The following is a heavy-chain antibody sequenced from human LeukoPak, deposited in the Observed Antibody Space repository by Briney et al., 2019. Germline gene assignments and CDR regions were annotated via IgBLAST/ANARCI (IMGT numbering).Heavy chain of an antibody. CDR1: GFNFDDYA. V-gene: IGHV3-7*01. CDR3: ARPLMYYYGSETYFWFDP. D-gene: IGHD3-10*01. Sequence: GGSLRLSCVGSGFNFDDYAMNWVRQAPGKGLEWVANIKQDGSEKYYVDSVKGRFTISRDNAKNSLSLQMNSLRAEDTAVYYCARPLMYYYGSETYFWFDPWGQGTLVTVSS. J-gene: IGHJ5*02. CDR2: IKQDGSEK.